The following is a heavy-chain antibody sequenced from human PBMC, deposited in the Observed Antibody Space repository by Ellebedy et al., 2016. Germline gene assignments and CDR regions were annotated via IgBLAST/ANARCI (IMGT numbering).Heavy chain of an antibody. D-gene: IGHD1/OR15-1a*01. V-gene: IGHV4-34*01. Sequence: SETLSLTXAVYGGSFSGYYWSWIRQPPGKGLEWIGEINHSGSTNYNPSLKSRVTISVDTSKNQFSLKLSSVTAADTAVYYCARRNNEVSWGGYFDYWGQGTLVTVSS. CDR1: GGSFSGYY. CDR2: INHSGST. CDR3: ARRNNEVSWGGYFDY. J-gene: IGHJ4*02.